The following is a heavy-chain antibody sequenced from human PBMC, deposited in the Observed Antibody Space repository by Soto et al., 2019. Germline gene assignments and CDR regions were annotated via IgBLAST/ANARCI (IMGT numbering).Heavy chain of an antibody. V-gene: IGHV3-30-3*01. D-gene: IGHD3-3*01. CDR2: ISYDGSNK. CDR1: GFTFSSYA. CDR3: ARAVLRFLEWLSPDGMDV. J-gene: IGHJ6*02. Sequence: QVQLVESGGGVVQPGRSLRLSCAASGFTFSSYAMQWVRQAPGKGLEWGAVISYDGSNKYYADSVKGRFTISRDNSKNTLYLQMNILRAEDTAVYYCARAVLRFLEWLSPDGMDVWGQGTTVTVSS.